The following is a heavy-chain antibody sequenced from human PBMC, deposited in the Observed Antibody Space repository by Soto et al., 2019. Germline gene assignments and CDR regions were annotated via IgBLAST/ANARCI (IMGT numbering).Heavy chain of an antibody. CDR3: ARLSGSYYLLPDL. CDR1: GASISSGGHS. Sequence: QVQLQESGPKLVKPSQTLSLTCRVSGASISSGGHSWSWLRQHPGKGLEWIGYIDDSENTYYNPSLKSRLTMSVDTSKGQFSLNLNSVTAADTAVYFCARLSGSYYLLPDLWGPGTLVTVSS. J-gene: IGHJ5*02. V-gene: IGHV4-31*03. D-gene: IGHD1-26*01. CDR2: IDDSENT.